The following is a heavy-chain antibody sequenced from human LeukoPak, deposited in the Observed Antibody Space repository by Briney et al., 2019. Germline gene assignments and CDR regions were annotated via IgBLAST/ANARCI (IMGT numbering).Heavy chain of an antibody. CDR3: ARHHTRYYYYYGMDV. CDR2: IYYSGST. J-gene: IGHJ6*02. V-gene: IGHV4-59*08. Sequence: PSEILSLTCTVSGGSIISYYWSWIRQPPGKGLEWIGYIYYSGSTNYNPSLKSRVTISVDTSKNQFSLNLSSLTAADTAVYYGARHHTRYYYYYGMDVWGQGTTVTVSS. CDR1: GGSIISYY.